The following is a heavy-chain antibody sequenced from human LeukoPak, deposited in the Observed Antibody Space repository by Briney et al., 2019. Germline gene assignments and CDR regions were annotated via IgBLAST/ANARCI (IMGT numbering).Heavy chain of an antibody. J-gene: IGHJ4*02. D-gene: IGHD6-19*01. CDR3: AKDSGYNSGWYSY. Sequence: PGGSLRLSCAASGFTFSSYAMSWVRQAPGKGLEWVSAISGSGGSTYYADSVKGRFTISRDNSKNTLYLQMNSLRAEDTAVYRCAKDSGYNSGWYSYWGQGTLVTVSS. CDR2: ISGSGGST. CDR1: GFTFSSYA. V-gene: IGHV3-23*01.